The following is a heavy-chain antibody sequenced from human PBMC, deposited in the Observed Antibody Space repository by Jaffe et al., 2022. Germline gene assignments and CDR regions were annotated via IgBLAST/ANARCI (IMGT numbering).Heavy chain of an antibody. V-gene: IGHV4-59*01. CDR3: ARVGTGTTWRDYYYYMDV. Sequence: QVQLQESGPGLVKPSETLSLTCTVSGGSISSYYWSWIRQPPGKGLEWIGYIYYSGSTNYNPSLKSRVTISVDTSKNQFSLKLSSVTAADTAVYYCARVGTGTTWRDYYYYMDVWGKGTTVTVSS. CDR2: IYYSGST. CDR1: GGSISSYY. J-gene: IGHJ6*03. D-gene: IGHD1-1*01.